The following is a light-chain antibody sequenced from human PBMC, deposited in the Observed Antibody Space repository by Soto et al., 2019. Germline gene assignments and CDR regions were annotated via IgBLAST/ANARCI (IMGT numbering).Light chain of an antibody. Sequence: DFQMTQSPSTLSASVGDRVAITCRASQSINNWLAWYQQKPGKDPKLLIYEASNLQSGVPSRFSGSGSGTEFILTISSLQPDDFATYYCQQYNSYSYTFGQGTKLEIK. V-gene: IGKV1-5*03. CDR2: EAS. CDR3: QQYNSYSYT. CDR1: QSINNW. J-gene: IGKJ2*01.